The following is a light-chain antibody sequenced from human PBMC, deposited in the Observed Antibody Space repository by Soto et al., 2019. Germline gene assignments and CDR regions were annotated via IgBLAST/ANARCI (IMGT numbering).Light chain of an antibody. CDR2: KSS. CDR1: QSLVHSDGNTY. J-gene: IGKJ1*01. Sequence: DIVMTQTPLPSPVTLGQPASISCRSSQSLVHSDGNTYLTWLQQRPGQPPRLLLYKSSKRFSVVPDRIRGREAGTAFTLKISRVEPEDVGLYYCMQATQFPWTFGQGTKVQIQ. V-gene: IGKV2-24*01. CDR3: MQATQFPWT.